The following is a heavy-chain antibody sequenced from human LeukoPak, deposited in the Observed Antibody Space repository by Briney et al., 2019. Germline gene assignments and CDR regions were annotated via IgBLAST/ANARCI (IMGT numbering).Heavy chain of an antibody. J-gene: IGHJ3*01. CDR1: RYTFISYD. CDR3: AIGGRRQLVCFLRSPVDF. CDR2: MNPNSGNT. Sequence: GASVKVSCKASRYTFISYDINWVRQATGHGREWMGWMNPNSGNTGNVHKFQGRVTLSRHTSLRTAYMWLSSVRAETTAAYYCAIGGRRQLVCFLRSPVDFWGQGTMVTVSS. D-gene: IGHD6-6*01. V-gene: IGHV1-8*01.